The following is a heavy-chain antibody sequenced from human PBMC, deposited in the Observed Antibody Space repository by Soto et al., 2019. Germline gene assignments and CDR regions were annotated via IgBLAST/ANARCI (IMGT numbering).Heavy chain of an antibody. V-gene: IGHV2-5*02. CDR2: IYWDDDK. Sequence: QITLKESGPTLVKPTQTLTLTCTFSGFSLSTSGVGVGWIRQPPGKALEWLALIYWDDDKRYSPSLKSRLTSTEDSPTYGVVLRLSYVGLVDSAVNCCAGTMRYCDWLPRYFDYWGQGTRMTVSS. CDR1: GFSLSTSGVG. J-gene: IGHJ4*02. CDR3: AGTMRYCDWLPRYFDY. D-gene: IGHD3-9*01.